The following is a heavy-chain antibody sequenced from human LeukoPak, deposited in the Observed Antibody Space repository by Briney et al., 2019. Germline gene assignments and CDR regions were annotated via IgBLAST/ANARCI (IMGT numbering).Heavy chain of an antibody. D-gene: IGHD3-3*01. Sequence: PSETLSLTCAVYGGSFSGYYWSWIRQPPGKGLKWIGEINHSGSTNYNPSLKSRVTISVDTSKNQFSLKLSSVTAADTAVYYCARGQYYDFWSGYSPEFDYWGQGTLVTVSS. CDR1: GGSFSGYY. CDR3: ARGQYYDFWSGYSPEFDY. V-gene: IGHV4-34*01. J-gene: IGHJ4*02. CDR2: INHSGST.